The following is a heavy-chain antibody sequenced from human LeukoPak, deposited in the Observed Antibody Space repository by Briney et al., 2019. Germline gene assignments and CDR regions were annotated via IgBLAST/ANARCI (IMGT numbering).Heavy chain of an antibody. V-gene: IGHV3-23*01. CDR2: ISGGSYNT. CDR3: AKGGYYDSNGYFRAFDY. Sequence: GGSLTVSCAASGSTFSSHALNWFRQAPGKGLAKLSTISGGSYNTYYADSVKGRFIISGDNSKNTLYLQMNSLRAEDTAVYYCAKGGYYDSNGYFRAFDYWGQGTLVIVSS. D-gene: IGHD3-22*01. CDR1: GSTFSSHA. J-gene: IGHJ4*02.